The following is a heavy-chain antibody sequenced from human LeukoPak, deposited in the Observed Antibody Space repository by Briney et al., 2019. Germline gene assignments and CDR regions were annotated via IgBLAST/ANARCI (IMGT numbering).Heavy chain of an antibody. V-gene: IGHV3-23*01. D-gene: IGHD3-3*01. CDR3: AKVSAYYDFWSGPSAGYFDY. CDR1: GFTFSSYA. J-gene: IGHJ4*02. Sequence: GGSLRLSCAASGFTFSSYAMSWVRQAPGKGLEWVSAISGSGGSTYYADSVKGRFTISRDNSKNTLYLQMNSLRAEDTAVYYCAKVSAYYDFWSGPSAGYFDYWGQGTLITVSS. CDR2: ISGSGGST.